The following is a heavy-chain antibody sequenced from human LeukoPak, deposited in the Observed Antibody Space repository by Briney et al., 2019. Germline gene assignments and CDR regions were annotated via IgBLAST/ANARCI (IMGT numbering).Heavy chain of an antibody. Sequence: PSETLSLTCAVYGGPFSGYYWSWIRQPPGKGLEWIGEINHSGSTNYNPSLKSRVTISVDTSKNQFSLKLSSVTAADTAVYYCAREWRWLQFGIPAPANWFDPWGQGTLVTVSS. V-gene: IGHV4-34*01. CDR1: GGPFSGYY. J-gene: IGHJ5*02. D-gene: IGHD5-24*01. CDR2: INHSGST. CDR3: AREWRWLQFGIPAPANWFDP.